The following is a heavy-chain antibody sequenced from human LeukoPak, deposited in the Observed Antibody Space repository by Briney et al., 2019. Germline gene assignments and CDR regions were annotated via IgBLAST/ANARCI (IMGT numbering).Heavy chain of an antibody. J-gene: IGHJ4*02. CDR2: IHSDGITS. V-gene: IGHV3-74*01. D-gene: IGHD6-19*01. CDR3: ARGGVGCFDF. CDR1: GFTFTNYW. Sequence: PGESLRLSCATSGFTFTNYWIHWVRQAPGKGLVWVSHIHSDGITSSYADSVKGRFTISRDNAKITVSLQMNSLRAEDTAVYYCARGGVGCFDFWGQGALVTVS.